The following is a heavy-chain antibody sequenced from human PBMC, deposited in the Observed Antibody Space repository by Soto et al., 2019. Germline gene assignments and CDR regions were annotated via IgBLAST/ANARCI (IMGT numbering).Heavy chain of an antibody. V-gene: IGHV4-59*08. CDR1: GDSVTSHY. CDR2: MHYTGFS. J-gene: IGHJ6*03. CDR3: ARGGPYIWGSYRTEVKENYYYMDV. Sequence: SETLSLTCSFSGDSVTSHYLTWIRQSPEKGLEWIGYMHYTGFSHYNPSLKSRLTISVDTSKNQFSLQLTSVTAADTAVYYCARGGPYIWGSYRTEVKENYYYMDVWGEGTTVTVSS. D-gene: IGHD3-16*02.